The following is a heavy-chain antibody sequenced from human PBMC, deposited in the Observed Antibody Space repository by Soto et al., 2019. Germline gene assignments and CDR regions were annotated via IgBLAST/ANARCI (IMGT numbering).Heavy chain of an antibody. D-gene: IGHD3-22*01. Sequence: GGSLRLSCAASGFTFSSYAMHWVRQAPGKGLEWVAVISYDGSNKYYAESVKGRFTISRDNSRDTLYLQMNSLRDEDTAVYYCARNYYDTSGTLPRPYPFDIWGQGTMVTVSS. CDR1: GFTFSSYA. V-gene: IGHV3-30-3*01. CDR3: ARNYYDTSGTLPRPYPFDI. CDR2: ISYDGSNK. J-gene: IGHJ3*02.